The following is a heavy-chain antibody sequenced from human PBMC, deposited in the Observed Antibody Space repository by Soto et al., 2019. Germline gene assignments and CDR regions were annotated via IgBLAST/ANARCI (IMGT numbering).Heavy chain of an antibody. V-gene: IGHV3-23*01. D-gene: IGHD5-18*01. Sequence: GALRLSCAASGFTFSSFALSWVRQAPGKGLEWVSAISGSGDGTDYADSVKGRFTISRDNSKNTLYLQMNSLRAEDTAVYYCAGPGYSSQDYWGQGALVTVSS. CDR2: ISGSGDGT. CDR3: AGPGYSSQDY. J-gene: IGHJ4*02. CDR1: GFTFSSFA.